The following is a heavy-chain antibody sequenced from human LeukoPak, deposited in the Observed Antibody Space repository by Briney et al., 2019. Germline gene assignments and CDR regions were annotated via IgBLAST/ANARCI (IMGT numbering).Heavy chain of an antibody. J-gene: IGHJ6*03. Sequence: GRSLRLSCAASGFTFSSYAMHWVRQAPGKGLVWVAVISYDGSNKYYADSVKGRFTISRDNSKNTLYLQMNSLRAEDTAVYYCAREGRWSSTGYYYYYYMDVWGKGTTVTVSS. CDR1: GFTFSSYA. CDR3: AREGRWSSTGYYYYYYMDV. CDR2: ISYDGSNK. V-gene: IGHV3-30*04. D-gene: IGHD2-2*01.